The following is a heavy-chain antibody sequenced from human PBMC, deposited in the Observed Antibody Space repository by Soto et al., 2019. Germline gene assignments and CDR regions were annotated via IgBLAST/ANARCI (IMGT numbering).Heavy chain of an antibody. CDR3: ARETVVAAAGSGAFDI. V-gene: IGHV3-48*03. D-gene: IGHD6-13*01. J-gene: IGHJ3*02. Sequence: EVQLVESGGGLVQPGGSLRLSCAASGFTFSSYEMNWVRQAPGKGLEWVSYISSSGSTIYYADSVKGRFTISRDNAKNSLYLQMNSLRAEDTAVYYCARETVVAAAGSGAFDIWGQGTMVTVSS. CDR2: ISSSGSTI. CDR1: GFTFSSYE.